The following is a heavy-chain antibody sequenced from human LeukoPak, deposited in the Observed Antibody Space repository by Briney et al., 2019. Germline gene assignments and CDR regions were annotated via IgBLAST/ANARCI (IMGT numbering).Heavy chain of an antibody. J-gene: IGHJ6*03. V-gene: IGHV1-69*13. D-gene: IGHD1-1*01. CDR2: IIPIFGTA. CDR3: GTGTTSNYYMDV. Sequence: GASVKVSCKASGGTFSSYAISWVRQAPGQGLEWMGGIIPIFGTANYAQKFQGRVTITADESTSTAYMELSSLRSEDTAVYYCGTGTTSNYYMDVWGKGTTVTVSS. CDR1: GGTFSSYA.